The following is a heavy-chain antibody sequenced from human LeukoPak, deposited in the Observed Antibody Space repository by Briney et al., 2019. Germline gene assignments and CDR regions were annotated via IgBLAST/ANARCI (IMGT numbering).Heavy chain of an antibody. J-gene: IGHJ5*02. CDR1: GYTFTSYD. CDR3: AREASGSYYKGCWFDP. V-gene: IGHV1-8*03. D-gene: IGHD1-26*01. Sequence: ASVKVSCKASGYTFTSYDINWVRQATGQGLEWMGWMNPNSGNTGYAQKFQGRVTITADESTSTAYMELSSLRSEDTAVYYCAREASGSYYKGCWFDPWGQGTLVTVSS. CDR2: MNPNSGNT.